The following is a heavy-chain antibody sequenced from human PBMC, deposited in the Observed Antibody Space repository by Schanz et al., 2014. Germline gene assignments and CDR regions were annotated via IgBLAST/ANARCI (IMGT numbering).Heavy chain of an antibody. CDR3: ARSPHYRERKQRSARPTTTNP. D-gene: IGHD1-26*01. Sequence: EVQLVESGGGLVQPGGSLIISCSASGFTFSDYALHWVRQAPGKGLEYVSAITSDGGGTYYADSVKGRFIISRDTSRNLLFLQMSSLASDEPAVYYCARSPHYRERKQRSARPTTTNPWGQGTLVTVFS. CDR1: GFTFSDYA. CDR2: ITSDGGGT. J-gene: IGHJ5*02. V-gene: IGHV3-64D*06.